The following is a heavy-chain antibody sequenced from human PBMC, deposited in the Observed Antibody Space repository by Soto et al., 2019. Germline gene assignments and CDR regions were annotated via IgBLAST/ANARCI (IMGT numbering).Heavy chain of an antibody. CDR3: GGLFCSYGSCPDY. CDR1: GFTFSTYW. CDR2: IKSDGSNT. Sequence: EVQLVESGGGLVQPGGSLRLSCAASGFTFSTYWMHWVRQAPGKGLVWVSRIKSDGSNTNYADSAKGRFTISRDNAKNTLYLQMDNLRAEDTAVYYCGGLFCSYGSCPDYWGQGTLVTVSS. J-gene: IGHJ4*02. V-gene: IGHV3-74*01. D-gene: IGHD2-15*01.